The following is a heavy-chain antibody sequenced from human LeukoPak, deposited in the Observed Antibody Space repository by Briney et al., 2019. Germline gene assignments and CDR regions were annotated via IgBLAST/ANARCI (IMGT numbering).Heavy chain of an antibody. V-gene: IGHV4-4*07. J-gene: IGHJ4*02. CDR2: IYTSGST. CDR1: GGSISSYY. Sequence: SETPSLTCTVSGGSISSYYWSWIRQPAGKGLEWIGRIYTSGSTNYNPSLKSRVTMSVDTSKNQFSLKLSSVTAADTAVYYCARENVYQLLYMGGGVRYFDYWGQGTLVTVSS. D-gene: IGHD2-2*02. CDR3: ARENVYQLLYMGGGVRYFDY.